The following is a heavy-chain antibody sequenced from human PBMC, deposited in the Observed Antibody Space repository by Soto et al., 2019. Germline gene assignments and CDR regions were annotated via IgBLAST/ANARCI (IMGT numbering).Heavy chain of an antibody. D-gene: IGHD3-10*01. J-gene: IGHJ4*02. CDR3: ARALITMVRGVLDY. CDR2: IHACNSNT. CDR1: GYTFTSYA. V-gene: IGHV1-3*01. Sequence: ASVKVSCKASGYTFTSYAMHWVRQAPGQRLEWKGWIHACNSNTKYSQKFQGRVTITRDTSASTAYMELSSLRSEDTAVYYCARALITMVRGVLDYWGQRTLVTVSS.